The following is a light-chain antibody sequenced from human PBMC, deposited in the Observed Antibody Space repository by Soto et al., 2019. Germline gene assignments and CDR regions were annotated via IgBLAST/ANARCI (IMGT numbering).Light chain of an antibody. J-gene: IGKJ5*01. CDR2: KAS. CDR3: QQYRSYPFT. CDR1: QSVSSS. V-gene: IGKV1-5*03. Sequence: DIQMTQSPSTLSASVGDRVTITCRASQSVSSSLAWYQQRPGKAPILAIYKASTLETGVPSRFSGSGSGTTFTLTISSLQRDDFGTYYCQQYRSYPFTFGQGTRLENK.